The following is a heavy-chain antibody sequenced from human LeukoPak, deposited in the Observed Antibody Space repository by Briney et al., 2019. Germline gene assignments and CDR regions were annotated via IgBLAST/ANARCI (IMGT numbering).Heavy chain of an antibody. CDR1: GGSISSYY. V-gene: IGHV4-59*01. J-gene: IGHJ4*02. CDR3: ARTDYYDSSGYYLYYFDY. Sequence: PSETLSLTCTVSGGSISSYYWSWIRQPPGKGLEWIGYIYYSGSINYNPSLKSRVTISVDTSKNQFSLKLSSVTAADTAVYYCARTDYYDSSGYYLYYFDYWGQGTLVTVSS. D-gene: IGHD3-22*01. CDR2: IYYSGSI.